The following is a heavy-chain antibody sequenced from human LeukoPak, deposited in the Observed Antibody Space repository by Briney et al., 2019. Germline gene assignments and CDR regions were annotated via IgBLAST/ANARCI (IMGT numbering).Heavy chain of an antibody. CDR3: ARDRSLHYFDY. J-gene: IGHJ4*02. V-gene: IGHV3-33*01. Sequence: PGGSLRLSCAVSGFTFRNAGMHWVRQAPGKGLEWVAIIYYDGSNQFYADSVKGRLTVSRDNSKNTLFLQMNSLRAEDTAVYYCARDRSLHYFDYWGQGTLVTVSS. CDR2: IYYDGSNQ. CDR1: GFTFRNAG. D-gene: IGHD5/OR15-5a*01.